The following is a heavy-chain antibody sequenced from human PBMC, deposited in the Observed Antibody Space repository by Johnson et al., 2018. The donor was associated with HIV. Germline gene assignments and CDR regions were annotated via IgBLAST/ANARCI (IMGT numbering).Heavy chain of an antibody. V-gene: IGHV3-62*03. J-gene: IGHJ3*02. CDR1: GFTVSSNY. Sequence: VQLVESGGGLVQPGGSLRLSCAASGFTVSSNYMHWVHQAPGKGLEWVSVISTSGDTVLYTDSVKGRFTISRDNSKNTLYLQMSSLRAEDTAVYYCAKDLAFAYCGGDCYSGAFDIWGQGTMVTVSS. D-gene: IGHD2-21*02. CDR2: ISTSGDTV. CDR3: AKDLAFAYCGGDCYSGAFDI.